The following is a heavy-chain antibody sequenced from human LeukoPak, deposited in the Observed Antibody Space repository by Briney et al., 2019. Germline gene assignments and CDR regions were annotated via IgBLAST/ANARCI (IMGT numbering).Heavy chain of an antibody. D-gene: IGHD6-13*01. CDR2: IKSKTDGGTI. V-gene: IGHV3-15*01. J-gene: IGHJ1*01. CDR1: GITFSNAW. CDR3: TTVRGSSWQYFQH. Sequence: GGSLRLSCAASGITFSNAWMSWVRQAPGKGLEWVGRIKSKTDGGTIDYAAPVKGRFTISRDDSKNTVYLQMNSLKTEDTAVYYCTTVRGSSWQYFQHWGQGTLVTVSS.